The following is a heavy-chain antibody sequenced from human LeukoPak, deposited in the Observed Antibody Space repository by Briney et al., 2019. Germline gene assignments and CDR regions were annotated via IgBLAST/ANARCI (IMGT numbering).Heavy chain of an antibody. Sequence: GGSLRLSCAASGFTFSNYDMNWVRQAPGKGLEWVSYIGSGGSTIYYADSVRSRFTISRDNAKNSLYLQVNSLRAEDTAVYYCARDNSRLEDYWGQGTLVTVSS. CDR3: ARDNSRLEDY. CDR1: GFTFSNYD. D-gene: IGHD6-19*01. V-gene: IGHV3-48*03. J-gene: IGHJ4*02. CDR2: IGSGGSTI.